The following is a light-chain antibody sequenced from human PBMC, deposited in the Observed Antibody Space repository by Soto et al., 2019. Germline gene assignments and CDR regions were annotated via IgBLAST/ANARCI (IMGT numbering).Light chain of an antibody. CDR1: QDIRSA. CDR2: AAS. J-gene: IGKJ1*01. Sequence: AIQLTQSPSCLYASLGPTVTITFRESQDIRSALGWYQKKPGKVPKLLIYAASTLQSGVPSRFSGSGSGTDFTLTISSLQTEDFATYYCLLDFSYFWAFGKGTKVDIK. CDR3: LLDFSYFWA. V-gene: IGKV1-6*01.